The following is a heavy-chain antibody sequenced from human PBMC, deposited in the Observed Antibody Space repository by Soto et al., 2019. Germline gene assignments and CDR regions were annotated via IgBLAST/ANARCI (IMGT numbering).Heavy chain of an antibody. CDR3: ATVTGTIFGVVSDYYYYGMDV. D-gene: IGHD3-3*01. Sequence: SVKVSCKVSGYTLTELSMHWVRQAPGKGLEWMGGFDPEDGETIYAQKFQGRVTMTEDTSTDTAYMELSSLRSEDTAVYYCATVTGTIFGVVSDYYYYGMDVWGQGTTVTVSS. CDR1: GYTLTELS. CDR2: FDPEDGET. V-gene: IGHV1-24*01. J-gene: IGHJ6*02.